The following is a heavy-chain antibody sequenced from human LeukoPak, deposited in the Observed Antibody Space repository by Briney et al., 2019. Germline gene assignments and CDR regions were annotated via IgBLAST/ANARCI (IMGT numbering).Heavy chain of an antibody. Sequence: ASVKVSCKASGYTFTGYYMHWVRQAPGQGLEWMGWINPNSGGTNQGRVTMTRDTSISTAYKELSRLTSDDTAVYYCARDLSIAAPGTDFDYWGQGTLVTVSS. V-gene: IGHV1-2*02. CDR1: GYTFTGYY. J-gene: IGHJ4*02. D-gene: IGHD6-13*01. CDR3: ARDLSIAAPGTDFDY. CDR2: INPNSGGT.